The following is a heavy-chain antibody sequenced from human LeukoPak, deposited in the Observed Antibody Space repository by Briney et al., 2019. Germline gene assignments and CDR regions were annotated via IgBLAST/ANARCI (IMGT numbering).Heavy chain of an antibody. D-gene: IGHD3-9*01. CDR2: IYYSGST. J-gene: IGHJ4*02. Sequence: IRQPPXXXXXXXXYIYYSGSTNYNPSLKSRVTISVDTSKNQFSLKLSSVTAADTAVYYCARLHYDILTGYYTNDYWGQGTLVTVSS. V-gene: IGHV4-59*08. CDR3: ARLHYDILTGYYTNDY.